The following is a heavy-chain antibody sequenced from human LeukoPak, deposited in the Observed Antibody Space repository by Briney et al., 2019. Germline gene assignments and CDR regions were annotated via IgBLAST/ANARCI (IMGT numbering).Heavy chain of an antibody. CDR3: ATTDGYNLYY. Sequence: SETLSLTCAVYGGSFGGYYWSWIRQPPGKGLEWIGEINHSGSTNYNPSLKSRVTISVDTSKNQFSLKLSSVTAADTAVYYCATTDGYNLYYWGQGTLVPVSS. CDR2: INHSGST. V-gene: IGHV4-34*01. J-gene: IGHJ4*02. D-gene: IGHD5-24*01. CDR1: GGSFGGYY.